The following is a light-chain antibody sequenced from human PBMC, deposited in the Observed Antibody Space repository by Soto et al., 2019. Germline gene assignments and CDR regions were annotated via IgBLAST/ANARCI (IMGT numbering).Light chain of an antibody. V-gene: IGKV3-20*01. Sequence: EIVLTQSPGTLSLSPGERATLSCRASQNVCGSFLAWYQQKPGQAPRLLINVASTRATGIPDRFSGSGSGTDFTLTISRLEPEDFAVYYCQQYGTSPIAFGQGTRLE. CDR1: QNVCGSF. J-gene: IGKJ5*01. CDR2: VAS. CDR3: QQYGTSPIA.